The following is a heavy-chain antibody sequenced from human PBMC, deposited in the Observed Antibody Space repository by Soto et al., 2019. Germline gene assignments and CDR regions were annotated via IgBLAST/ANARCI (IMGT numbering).Heavy chain of an antibody. CDR2: INPSGGST. CDR3: ARVRGDDIVVVPEEYYYYYMDV. CDR1: GYTFTSYY. Sequence: GASVKVSCKASGYTFTSYYMHWARQAPGQGLEWMGIINPSGGSTSYAQKFQGRVTMTRNTSISTAYMELSSLRSEDTAVYYCARVRGDDIVVVPEEYYYYYMDVWGKGTTVTVSS. D-gene: IGHD2-2*01. V-gene: IGHV1-46*01. J-gene: IGHJ6*03.